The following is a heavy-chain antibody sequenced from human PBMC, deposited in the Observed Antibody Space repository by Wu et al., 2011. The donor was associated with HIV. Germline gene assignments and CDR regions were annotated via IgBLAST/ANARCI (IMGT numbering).Heavy chain of an antibody. V-gene: IGHV1-46*03. D-gene: IGHD1/OR15-1a*01. J-gene: IGHJ3*02. Sequence: QKFQGRLTITRDTSTSTVYMELSSLRSEDTAVYYCAARIGNMEAFNIWGQGTMATVSS. CDR3: AARIGNMEAFNI.